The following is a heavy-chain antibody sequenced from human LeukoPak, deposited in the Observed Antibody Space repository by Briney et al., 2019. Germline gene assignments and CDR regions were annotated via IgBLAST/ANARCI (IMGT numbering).Heavy chain of an antibody. J-gene: IGHJ5*02. D-gene: IGHD2-21*02. V-gene: IGHV1-18*01. CDR3: ARVARGRSVVVTANIWFDP. CDR1: GYTFTSYG. Sequence: GASVTVSCKASGYTFTSYGISWVRQAPGQGLEWMGWISAYNGNTNYAQKLQGRVTMTTDTSTSTAYMELRSLRSDDTAVYYCARVARGRSVVVTANIWFDPWGQGTLVTVSS. CDR2: ISAYNGNT.